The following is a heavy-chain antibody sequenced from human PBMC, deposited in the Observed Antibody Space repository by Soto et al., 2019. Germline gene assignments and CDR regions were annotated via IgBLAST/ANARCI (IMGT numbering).Heavy chain of an antibody. CDR1: GHTFNTFG. Sequence: AASGPVSCNSPGHTFNTFGISWVRQAPGQGHEWMGWISGYNGDTKYAQKFQGRVMMTADTSTTTAYMELGSLNSDDTALYYCAREYCTATSCYGVDYWGQGTLVTVSS. CDR2: ISGYNGDT. J-gene: IGHJ4*02. D-gene: IGHD2-2*01. CDR3: AREYCTATSCYGVDY. V-gene: IGHV1-18*01.